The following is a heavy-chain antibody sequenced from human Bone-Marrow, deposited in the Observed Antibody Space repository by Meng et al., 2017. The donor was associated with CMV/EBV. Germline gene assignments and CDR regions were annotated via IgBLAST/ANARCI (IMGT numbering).Heavy chain of an antibody. CDR3: ARTRGGGELLWFGEPDY. V-gene: IGHV3-30*02. CDR1: GFTFSSYD. Sequence: GGSLRLSCAASGFTFSSYDMHWARQAPGKGLEWVSVMRYEGSNKYYRDSVKGRFTISRDNSKNTLYLQMNTLSAEDTALYYCARTRGGGELLWFGEPDYWGQGTRVTVYS. J-gene: IGHJ4*02. D-gene: IGHD3-10*01. CDR2: MRYEGSNK.